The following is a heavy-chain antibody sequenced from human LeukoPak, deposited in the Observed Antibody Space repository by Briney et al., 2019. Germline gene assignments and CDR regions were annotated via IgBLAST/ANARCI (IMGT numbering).Heavy chain of an antibody. CDR1: GYTFTSYG. Sequence: ASVKVSCKASGYTFTSYGISWVRQAPGQGLEWMGWISAYNGNTNYAQKLQGRVTMTTDTSTSTAYMELRSLRSDDTAVYYCARDQVPHIVVVTATLDFWGQGTLVTVSS. D-gene: IGHD2-21*02. CDR3: ARDQVPHIVVVTATLDF. CDR2: ISAYNGNT. V-gene: IGHV1-18*01. J-gene: IGHJ4*02.